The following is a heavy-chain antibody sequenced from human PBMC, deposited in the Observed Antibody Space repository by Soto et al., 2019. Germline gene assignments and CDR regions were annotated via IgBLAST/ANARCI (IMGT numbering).Heavy chain of an antibody. Sequence: QVQLVQSGAEVKKPGSSVKVSCKASGGSFNSFAVSWVRQAPGQGLEWMGGIIPFFNTTSYAQRFQGRVTITADESTSTAYMELRRLRSQDTAVYYCARLESTYFASSGYYGFDPWGQGTLVTVSS. V-gene: IGHV1-69*01. D-gene: IGHD3-22*01. CDR3: ARLESTYFASSGYYGFDP. CDR1: GGSFNSFA. CDR2: IIPFFNTT. J-gene: IGHJ5*02.